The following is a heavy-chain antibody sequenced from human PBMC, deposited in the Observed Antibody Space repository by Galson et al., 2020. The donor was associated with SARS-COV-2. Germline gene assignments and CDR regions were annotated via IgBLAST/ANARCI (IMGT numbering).Heavy chain of an antibody. Sequence: SQASETMSLTCDVYSGSRSHLYSAWIRQSPGKGLEWIGEISHIGTTTYNPSLKSRATITGDTSKQQFSLKLHSMTAADTAVYFCARGQYVLHTTAWCGRKRFRDHGLDVWGQGTTVTVSS. V-gene: IGHV4-34*01. CDR2: ISHIGTT. CDR3: ARGQYVLHTTAWCGRKRFRDHGLDV. D-gene: IGHD3-10*01. CDR1: SGSRSHLY. J-gene: IGHJ6*02.